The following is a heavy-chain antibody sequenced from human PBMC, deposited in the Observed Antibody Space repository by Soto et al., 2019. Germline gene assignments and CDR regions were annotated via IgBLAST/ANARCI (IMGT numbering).Heavy chain of an antibody. CDR3: AADLASTRLYYYYGMDV. J-gene: IGHJ6*02. Sequence: WASVKVSCKASGFTFTSSAVQWERQARGQRLEWIGWIVVGSGNTNYAQKFQERVTITRDMSTSTAYMELSSLRSEDTAVYYCAADLASTRLYYYYGMDVWGQGTTVTVSS. CDR1: GFTFTSSA. V-gene: IGHV1-58*01. CDR2: IVVGSGNT.